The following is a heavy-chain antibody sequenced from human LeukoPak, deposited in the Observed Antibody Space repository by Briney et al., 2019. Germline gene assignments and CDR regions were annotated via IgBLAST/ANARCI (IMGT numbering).Heavy chain of an antibody. CDR3: AKSSAYYDPGYFDY. CDR2: IYYSGSI. CDR1: GGSISSSSYY. D-gene: IGHD3-3*01. V-gene: IGHV4-39*07. J-gene: IGHJ4*02. Sequence: PSETLSLTCTVSGGSISSSSYYWGWIRQPPGKGLEWIGNIYYSGSIYYDPSLKSRVTISVDTSKNQFSLKLSSVTAADTAVYYCAKSSAYYDPGYFDYWGQGTLVTVSS.